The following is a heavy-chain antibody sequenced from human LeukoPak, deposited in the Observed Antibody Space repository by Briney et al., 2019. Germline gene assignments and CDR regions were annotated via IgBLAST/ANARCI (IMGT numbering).Heavy chain of an antibody. D-gene: IGHD3-3*01. CDR1: GNTFSTYD. CDR3: ARGEITIFGAYY. CDR2: IIPIFGTA. V-gene: IGHV1-69*05. Sequence: SVKVSCKASGNTFSTYDINWVRQATGQGLEWMGGIIPIFGTANYAQKFQGRVTITTDESTSTAYMELSSLRSEDTAVYYCARGEITIFGAYYWGQGTLVTVSS. J-gene: IGHJ4*02.